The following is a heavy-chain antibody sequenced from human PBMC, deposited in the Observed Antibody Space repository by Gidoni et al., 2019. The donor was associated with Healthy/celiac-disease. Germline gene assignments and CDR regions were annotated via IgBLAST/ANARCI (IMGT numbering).Heavy chain of an antibody. J-gene: IGHJ4*02. Sequence: EVQLLESGGGLVQPGGSLRLSCAASGFTFSSYAMSWVRQAPGKGLEWVSAISGSGGSTYYADSVKGRFTISRDNSKNTLYLQMNSLRAEDTAVYYCAKDFPLHSSGWSKSKTQYYFDYWGQGTLVTVSS. CDR1: GFTFSSYA. CDR3: AKDFPLHSSGWSKSKTQYYFDY. CDR2: ISGSGGST. D-gene: IGHD6-19*01. V-gene: IGHV3-23*01.